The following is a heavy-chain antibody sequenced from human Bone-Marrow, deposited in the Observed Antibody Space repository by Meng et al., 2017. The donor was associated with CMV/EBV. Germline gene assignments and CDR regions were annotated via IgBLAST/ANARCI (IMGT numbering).Heavy chain of an antibody. CDR3: ARDYDFWSGYYSGYYGMDV. CDR2: INPNSCGT. J-gene: IGHJ6*02. CDR1: GYTFTGYY. D-gene: IGHD3-3*01. Sequence: ASVKVSCKASGYTFTGYYMHWVRQAPGQGLEWMGWINPNSCGTNYAQKFQGRVTMTRNPSISTAYMELSRLRSDDTAVYYCARDYDFWSGYYSGYYGMDVWGQGTTVTVSS. V-gene: IGHV1-2*02.